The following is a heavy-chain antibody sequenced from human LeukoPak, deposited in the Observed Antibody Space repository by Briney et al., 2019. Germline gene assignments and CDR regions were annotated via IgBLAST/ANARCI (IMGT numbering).Heavy chain of an antibody. V-gene: IGHV3-23*01. CDR2: ISGSGGST. CDR1: GFTFSNAW. CDR3: AKSSYYGASGYYREYYFDS. Sequence: GGSLRLSCAASGFTFSNAWMNWVRQAPGKGLEWVSSISGSGGSTHYVDSVKGRFTISRDKTKNTLYLQMNSLRAEDTAVYYCAKSSYYGASGYYREYYFDSWGQGTLVTVSS. D-gene: IGHD3-22*01. J-gene: IGHJ4*02.